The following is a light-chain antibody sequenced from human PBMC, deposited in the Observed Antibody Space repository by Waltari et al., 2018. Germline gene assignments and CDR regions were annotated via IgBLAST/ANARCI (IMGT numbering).Light chain of an antibody. CDR1: SSDVGGYNY. CDR3: SSYTSSSAVV. V-gene: IGLV2-14*01. Sequence: QSALTQPASVSGSPGQSITISCTGTSSDVGGYNYVSWYQQHPGKAPQLMIYDVSKRPSGVSNRFSGSKSGHTASLTISGLQAEDEADYYCSSYTSSSAVVFGGGTKLTVL. CDR2: DVS. J-gene: IGLJ2*01.